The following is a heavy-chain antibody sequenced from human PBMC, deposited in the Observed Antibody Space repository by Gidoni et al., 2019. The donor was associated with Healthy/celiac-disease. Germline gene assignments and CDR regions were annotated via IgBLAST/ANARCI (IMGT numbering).Heavy chain of an antibody. V-gene: IGHV3-53*01. CDR1: GFTVSSNY. CDR3: ALSSLQAPFDY. CDR2: IYSGGST. Sequence: EVQLVESGGGLIQPGWSLILSCAASGFTVSSNYMCWVRQAPGKGLEWVSVIYSGGSTYYADSVKGRFTISRDNSKNTLYLQMNSLRAEDTAVYYCALSSLQAPFDYWGQGTLVTVSS. J-gene: IGHJ4*02. D-gene: IGHD6-6*01.